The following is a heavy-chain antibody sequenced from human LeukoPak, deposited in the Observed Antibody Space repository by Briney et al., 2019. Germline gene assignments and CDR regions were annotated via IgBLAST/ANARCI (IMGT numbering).Heavy chain of an antibody. J-gene: IGHJ6*02. CDR1: GGSISSYY. D-gene: IGHD3-3*01. CDR2: IYYSGST. Sequence: SETLSLTCTVSGGSISSYYWSWIRQPPGKGLEWIGYIYYSGSTNYNPSLKSRVTISVDTSKNQFSLELSSVTAADTAVYYCARCFWSGYYDYYYGMDVWGQGTTVTVSS. V-gene: IGHV4-59*01. CDR3: ARCFWSGYYDYYYGMDV.